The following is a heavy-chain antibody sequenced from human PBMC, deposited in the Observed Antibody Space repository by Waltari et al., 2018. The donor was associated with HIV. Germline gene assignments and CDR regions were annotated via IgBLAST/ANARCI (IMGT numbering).Heavy chain of an antibody. J-gene: IGHJ4*02. V-gene: IGHV3-48*02. D-gene: IGHD3-16*01. CDR1: GFVFSSYS. CDR2: ISRSDSTI. Sequence: EVQLVESGGGLVQPEESLRLSCAASGFVFSSYSMNWVRQAPGEGLEWIVFISRSDSTIYYADFVKGRFTVSRDNAENSLYLQMNSLRDEDTAVYYCVRDPKTSWGELDYWGQGTLVAVSS. CDR3: VRDPKTSWGELDY.